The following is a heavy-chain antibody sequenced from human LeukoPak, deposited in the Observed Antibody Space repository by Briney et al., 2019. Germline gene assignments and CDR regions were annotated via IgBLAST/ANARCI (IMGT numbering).Heavy chain of an antibody. D-gene: IGHD2-15*01. CDR3: ARSCSGGSCYFPKFDP. V-gene: IGHV3-7*01. J-gene: IGHJ5*02. CDR1: GFTFSAYW. Sequence: GGSLRLSCATSGFTFSAYWMSWVRQAPGKGLEWVAHIKQDGSDKYYVDSVEGRFTISRDNAKNSLFLQMNSLRAEDTAIYYCARSCSGGSCYFPKFDPWGQGTLVIVSS. CDR2: IKQDGSDK.